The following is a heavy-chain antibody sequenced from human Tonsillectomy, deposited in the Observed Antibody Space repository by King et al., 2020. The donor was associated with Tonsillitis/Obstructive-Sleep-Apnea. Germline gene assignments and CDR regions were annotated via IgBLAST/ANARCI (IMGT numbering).Heavy chain of an antibody. V-gene: IGHV2-70*15. J-gene: IGHJ6*03. CDR1: GFSLNTSEMC. Sequence: VTLKESGPALVKPPQTLTLTCTFSGFSLNTSEMCVSWIRQPPGKALEWLARIDWDDDKYYNTSLKTRLTISKDTSKNQVVLTMTNMDPVDTATYYCARRYYDILTGSYYMAVWGKGTTVTVSS. CDR3: ARRYYDILTGSYYMAV. CDR2: IDWDDDK. D-gene: IGHD3-9*01.